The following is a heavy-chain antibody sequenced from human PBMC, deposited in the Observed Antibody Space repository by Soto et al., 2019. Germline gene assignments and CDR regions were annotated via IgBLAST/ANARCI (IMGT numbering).Heavy chain of an antibody. Sequence: SETLSLTWAVYGGSFSGYYWSWIRQPPGKGLEWIGEINHSGSTNYNPSLKSRVTISVDTSKNQFSLKLSSVTAADTAVYYCARGWGYSYGYAYYWGQGTLVTVSS. CDR3: ARGWGYSYGYAYY. D-gene: IGHD5-18*01. J-gene: IGHJ4*02. CDR1: GGSFSGYY. CDR2: INHSGST. V-gene: IGHV4-34*01.